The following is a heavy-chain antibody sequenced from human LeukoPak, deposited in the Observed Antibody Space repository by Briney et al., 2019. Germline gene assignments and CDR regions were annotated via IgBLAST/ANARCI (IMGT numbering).Heavy chain of an antibody. V-gene: IGHV4-39*02. Sequence: PSETLSLTCTVSGGSISSSNYYWGWIRQPPGKGLEWIGNMYKSGSIYYNPSLKSRVTISVDTSKNHFSLKLSSVTAADTAVYYCARDAIQLWLGMDVWGKGTTVTISS. J-gene: IGHJ6*04. CDR3: ARDAIQLWLGMDV. CDR1: GGSISSSNYY. D-gene: IGHD5-18*01. CDR2: MYKSGSI.